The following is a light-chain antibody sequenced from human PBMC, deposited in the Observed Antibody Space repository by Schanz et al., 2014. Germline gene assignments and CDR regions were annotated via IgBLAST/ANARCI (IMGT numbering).Light chain of an antibody. J-gene: IGLJ2*01. CDR3: SSYTSTTRSVI. CDR2: DVT. CDR1: SSDVGSYNF. Sequence: QFALTQPASVSGSPGQSITISCTGTSSDVGSYNFVSWYQQHPGKAPKLMIYDVTNRPSGVSSRFSGSKSGNTASLTISGLQAEDEADYYCSSYTSTTRSVIFGGGTKLTVL. V-gene: IGLV2-14*03.